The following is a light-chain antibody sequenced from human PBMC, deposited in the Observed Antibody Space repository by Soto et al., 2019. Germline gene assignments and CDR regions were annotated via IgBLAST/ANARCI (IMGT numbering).Light chain of an antibody. CDR3: QQRSNRPFT. J-gene: IGKJ3*01. CDR2: DAS. Sequence: EIVLTQSPATLSLSPGERATLSCRASQSVSSYLACYQQKPGQAPRLLIYDASNRANGIPARFSGSGSGTDFTLTISSLEPEDFAVYYCQQRSNRPFTFGPGTKVDIK. V-gene: IGKV3-11*01. CDR1: QSVSSY.